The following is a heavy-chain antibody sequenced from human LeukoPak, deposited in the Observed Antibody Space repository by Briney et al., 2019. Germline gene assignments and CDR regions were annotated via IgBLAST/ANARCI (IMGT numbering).Heavy chain of an antibody. Sequence: ASVKVSCKASGYTFTGYYMHWVRQAPGQGLEWMGWINPNSGGTNYAQKFQGRVTMTRDTSISTAYMELSRLRSDDTAVYYCARDVYYYGSGSYYNVGYMDVWGKGTTVTISS. J-gene: IGHJ6*03. D-gene: IGHD3-10*01. CDR2: INPNSGGT. CDR3: ARDVYYYGSGSYYNVGYMDV. CDR1: GYTFTGYY. V-gene: IGHV1-2*02.